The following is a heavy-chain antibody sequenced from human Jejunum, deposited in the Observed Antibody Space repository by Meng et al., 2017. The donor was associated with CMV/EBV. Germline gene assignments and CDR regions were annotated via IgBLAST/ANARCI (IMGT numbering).Heavy chain of an antibody. CDR3: AKGGFGRPLDY. Sequence: CAASGFTVSPNYMNWVRQAPGKGLEWVSVIYTSGNPYYADSVKGRFTISRDSSTNTAYLQMNSLRNEDTAVYYCAKGGFGRPLDYWGHGTLVTVSS. D-gene: IGHD3-10*01. V-gene: IGHV3-53*01. CDR2: IYTSGNP. J-gene: IGHJ4*01. CDR1: GFTVSPNY.